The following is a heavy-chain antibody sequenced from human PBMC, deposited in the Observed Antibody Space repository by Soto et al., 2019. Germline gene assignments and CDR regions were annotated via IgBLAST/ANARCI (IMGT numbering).Heavy chain of an antibody. CDR1: GGSISSSSYY. V-gene: IGHV4-39*07. CDR3: ARAYSSPGAYYYYMDV. CDR2: IYHSGST. J-gene: IGHJ6*03. Sequence: SETLSLTCTVSGGSISSSSYYWGWIRQPPGKGLEWIGEIYHSGSTNYNPSLKSRVTISIDKSKNQFSLKLSSVTAADTAVYYCARAYSSPGAYYYYMDVWGKGTTVTVSS. D-gene: IGHD6-13*01.